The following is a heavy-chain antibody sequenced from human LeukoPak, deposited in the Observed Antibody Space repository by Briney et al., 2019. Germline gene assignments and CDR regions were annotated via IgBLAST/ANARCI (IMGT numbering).Heavy chain of an antibody. CDR1: GFTFSTYA. V-gene: IGHV3-64*01. J-gene: IGHJ4*02. CDR3: ARAFGGENFDY. Sequence: GGSLRLSCAASGFTFSTYAMHWVRQAPGKGLEYVSAISSNGGSTFYANSVKGRFTISRDNSKNTLYLQMGSLSAEDMAVYYCARAFGGENFDYWGQGTLVTVSS. CDR2: ISSNGGST. D-gene: IGHD3-10*01.